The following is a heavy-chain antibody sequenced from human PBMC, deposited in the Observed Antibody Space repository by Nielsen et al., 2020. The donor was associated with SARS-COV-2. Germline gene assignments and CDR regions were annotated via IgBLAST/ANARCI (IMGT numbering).Heavy chain of an antibody. J-gene: IGHJ2*01. Sequence: SETLSLTCAVFGGSFIDYYWIWIRQPPGKGLEWIGEINHSGSTNYNPSLKSRVTISVDTSKNQFSLKLSSVTAADTAVYYCARGRVRGYCSGGSCSLVDWYFDLWGRGTLVTVSS. D-gene: IGHD2-15*01. CDR3: ARGRVRGYCSGGSCSLVDWYFDL. CDR1: GGSFIDYY. CDR2: INHSGST. V-gene: IGHV4-34*01.